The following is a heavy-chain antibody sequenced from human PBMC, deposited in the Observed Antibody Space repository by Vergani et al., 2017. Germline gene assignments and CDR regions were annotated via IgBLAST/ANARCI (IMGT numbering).Heavy chain of an antibody. V-gene: IGHV3-30*02. CDR1: GFTFSDYG. J-gene: IGHJ4*02. CDR2: IRIDGSEQ. Sequence: QVHLVESGGGVVQPGGSLRLSCAASGFTFSDYGVHWVRQAPGKGLEWVAFIRIDGSEQYYADSVKGRFTVSRDNSKYTLYLQIHSLRPEDTALYYCARDEKRGYYASDLPYWGQGTLVTVSS. D-gene: IGHD3-3*01. CDR3: ARDEKRGYYASDLPY.